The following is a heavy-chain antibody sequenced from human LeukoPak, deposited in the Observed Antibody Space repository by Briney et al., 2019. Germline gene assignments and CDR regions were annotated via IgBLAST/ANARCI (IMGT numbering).Heavy chain of an antibody. J-gene: IGHJ3*02. Sequence: GESLKISCKGSGYSYNNYWIGWVRQMPGKGLEWMGIIYLADSDARYSPSFQGQVSISADRSINTAYLQWSSLRASDTAMYYCARLKTETGYDAFDIWGQGTMVTVSS. V-gene: IGHV5-51*01. D-gene: IGHD2-15*01. CDR1: GYSYNNYW. CDR2: IYLADSDA. CDR3: ARLKTETGYDAFDI.